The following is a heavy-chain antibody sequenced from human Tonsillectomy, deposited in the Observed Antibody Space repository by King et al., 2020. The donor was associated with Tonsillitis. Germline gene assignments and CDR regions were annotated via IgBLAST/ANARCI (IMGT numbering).Heavy chain of an antibody. CDR2: IYYSGGT. Sequence: LQLQESGPGLVKPSATLSLTCTVSGGSIRSSSYYWGWIRQPPGKGLEWIGTIYYSGGTDYNPSLRSRVTMSVDTSKNQFSLKVSSVTAADTAHYYWSRHSEYTSSPDYFDYWGQGTLVTVSS. J-gene: IGHJ4*02. V-gene: IGHV4-39*01. CDR1: GGSIRSSSYY. D-gene: IGHD2-2*01. CDR3: SRHSEYTSSPDYFDY.